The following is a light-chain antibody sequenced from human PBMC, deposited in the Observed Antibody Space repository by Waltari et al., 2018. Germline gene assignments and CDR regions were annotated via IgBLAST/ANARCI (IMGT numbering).Light chain of an antibody. Sequence: DIQMTQSPSSVSASVGARVTITCRAIRDISNRLAWYQQKAGRAPNLLIYAASSLQGGVPSRFSGSGSGTDFTLTISSLQPEDFATYFCQQGYSFPLTFGGGTRVEIK. CDR2: AAS. CDR1: RDISNR. V-gene: IGKV1-12*01. CDR3: QQGYSFPLT. J-gene: IGKJ4*01.